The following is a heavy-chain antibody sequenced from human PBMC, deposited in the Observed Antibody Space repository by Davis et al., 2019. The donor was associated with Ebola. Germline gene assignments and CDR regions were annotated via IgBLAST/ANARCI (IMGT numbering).Heavy chain of an antibody. CDR1: GGSFSGYY. J-gene: IGHJ3*02. V-gene: IGHV4-31*11. D-gene: IGHD2-2*02. Sequence: PSETLSLTCAVYGGSFSGYYWSWIRQHPGKGLEWIGYIYYSGSTYYNPSLKSRVTISVDTSKNQFSLKLSSVTAADTAVYYCARRAIVVVPAAIPNDAFDIWGQGTMVTVSS. CDR2: IYYSGST. CDR3: ARRAIVVVPAAIPNDAFDI.